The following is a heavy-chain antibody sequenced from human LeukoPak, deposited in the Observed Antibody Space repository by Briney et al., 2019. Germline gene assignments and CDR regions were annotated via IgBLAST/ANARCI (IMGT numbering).Heavy chain of an antibody. CDR2: IYTSGST. Sequence: SETLSLTCTVSGGSISRYYWSWIRQPPGKGLEWIGYIYTSGSTYYNPSLKSRVTISVDTSKNQFSLKLSSVTAADTAVYYCARSSSSSQYYYYYYYMDVWGKGTTVTVSS. CDR3: ARSSSSSQYYYYYYYMDV. V-gene: IGHV4-4*09. D-gene: IGHD6-6*01. CDR1: GGSISRYY. J-gene: IGHJ6*03.